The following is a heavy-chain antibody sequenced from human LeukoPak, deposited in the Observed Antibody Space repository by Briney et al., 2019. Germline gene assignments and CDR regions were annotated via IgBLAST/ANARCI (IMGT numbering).Heavy chain of an antibody. J-gene: IGHJ4*02. D-gene: IGHD3-22*01. CDR3: AIDPEEYYDSSGSHLDY. CDR1: GFTFSSYA. Sequence: GGSLRLYCAASGFTFSSYAMSWVGQAPGKGLEWVSAISGGGGSTYYADSVKGRFTISRDNSKNTLYLQMNSLRAEDTAVYYCAIDPEEYYDSSGSHLDYWGQRTLVTVSS. V-gene: IGHV3-23*01. CDR2: ISGGGGST.